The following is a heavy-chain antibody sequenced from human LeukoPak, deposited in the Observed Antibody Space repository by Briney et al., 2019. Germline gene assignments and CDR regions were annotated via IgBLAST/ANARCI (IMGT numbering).Heavy chain of an antibody. CDR2: IYYSGST. D-gene: IGHD6-13*01. V-gene: IGHV4-59*08. CDR1: GGSISSYY. J-gene: IGHJ4*02. Sequence: SETLSLTCTVSGGSISSYYWSWIRQPPGKGLEWVGYIYYSGSTNYNPSLKSRVTISVDTSKNQFSLKLSSVTAADTAVYYCARQDVEAAGTGPIDYWGQGTLVTVSS. CDR3: ARQDVEAAGTGPIDY.